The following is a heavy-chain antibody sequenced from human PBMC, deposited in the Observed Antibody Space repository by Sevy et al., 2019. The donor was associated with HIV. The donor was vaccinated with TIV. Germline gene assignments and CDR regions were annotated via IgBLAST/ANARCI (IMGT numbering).Heavy chain of an antibody. V-gene: IGHV3-15*07. Sequence: GGSLRLSCAASGFTFSNAWMNWVRQAPGKGLEWVGRIKSKTDGGTTDYAAPVKGRFTISRDDSKNTLYLQMNSLKTGDTAVYYCTTDRYSGSYSDYYYYYYGMDVWGQGTTVTVSS. CDR3: TTDRYSGSYSDYYYYYYGMDV. CDR2: IKSKTDGGTT. J-gene: IGHJ6*02. CDR1: GFTFSNAW. D-gene: IGHD1-26*01.